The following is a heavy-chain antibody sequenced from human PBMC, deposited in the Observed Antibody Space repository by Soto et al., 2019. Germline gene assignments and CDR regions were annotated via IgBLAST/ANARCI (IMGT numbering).Heavy chain of an antibody. J-gene: IGHJ4*02. D-gene: IGHD3-10*01. CDR3: AREITYGGGSFSLGL. CDR1: GYFFTSHY. Sequence: AASVKVSCKPSGYFFTSHYIHWVRLAPGRGLEWMGRINPNNGDTNSPQKFQGRVTMTSDTSISTAYMEMSGLRSDDTALYYCAREITYGGGSFSLGLWGQGTLVTVSS. V-gene: IGHV1-2*06. CDR2: INPNNGDT.